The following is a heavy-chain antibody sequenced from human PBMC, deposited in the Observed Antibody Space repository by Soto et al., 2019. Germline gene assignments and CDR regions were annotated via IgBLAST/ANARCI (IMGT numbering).Heavy chain of an antibody. D-gene: IGHD4-4*01. CDR2: VGGRGGNR. J-gene: IGHJ4*02. Sequence: EVHLLESGGGLVQPGGSLRLSCAASGFTFNAYAMTWVRQAPGKGLEWVAAVGGRGGNRYYADSVRGRFTISRDNSKDTVDLQMNSLRVEDTAVYYCARVAFDYINSVDNWGQGILVTVSS. CDR3: ARVAFDYINSVDN. CDR1: GFTFNAYA. V-gene: IGHV3-23*01.